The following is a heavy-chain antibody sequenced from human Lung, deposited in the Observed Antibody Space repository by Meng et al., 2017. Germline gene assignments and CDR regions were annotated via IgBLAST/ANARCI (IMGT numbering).Heavy chain of an antibody. Sequence: QVQLQESGPGLVKPSQTLSLTCTVSGGSISSGTYYWGWIRQLPGKGLEWIAYIHYSGSTYYSPSIKSRVTISVDTSKNQLSLKLSSMTAADTAVYYCARYVFDSSSLYSNWFDPWGQGTLVTVSS. J-gene: IGHJ5*02. CDR2: IHYSGST. CDR1: GGSISSGTYY. D-gene: IGHD3-22*01. V-gene: IGHV4-31*03. CDR3: ARYVFDSSSLYSNWFDP.